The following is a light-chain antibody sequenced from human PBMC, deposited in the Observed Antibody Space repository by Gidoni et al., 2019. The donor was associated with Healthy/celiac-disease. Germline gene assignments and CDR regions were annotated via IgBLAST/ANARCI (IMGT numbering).Light chain of an antibody. J-gene: IGKJ2*01. CDR3: QQYNSYRYT. CDR2: KAS. V-gene: IGKV1-5*03. CDR1: QSISSW. Sequence: DIQMTQSPSTLSASVGDRVTITCRASQSISSWLAWYQQKPGKAPKLLIYKASSLESGVPSRFSGSGSWTEFTLTISSLQPDDFATYYCQQYNSYRYTFGQXTKLEIK.